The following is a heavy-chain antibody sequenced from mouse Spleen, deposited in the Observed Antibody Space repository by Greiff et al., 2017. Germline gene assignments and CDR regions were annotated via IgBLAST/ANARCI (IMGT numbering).Heavy chain of an antibody. J-gene: IGHJ2*01. CDR3: ARDHGNFFDY. CDR2: INYDGSST. Sequence: DVKLVESEGGLVQPGSSMKLSCTASGFTFSDYYMAWVRQVPEKGLEWVANINYDGSSTYYLDSLKSRFIISRDNAKNILYLQMSSLKSEDTATYYCARDHGNFFDYWGQGTTLTVSS. CDR1: GFTFSDYY. D-gene: IGHD2-1*01. V-gene: IGHV5-16*01.